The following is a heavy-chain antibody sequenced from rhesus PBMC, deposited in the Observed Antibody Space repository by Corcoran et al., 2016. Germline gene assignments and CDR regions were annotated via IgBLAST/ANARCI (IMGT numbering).Heavy chain of an antibody. D-gene: IGHD3-16*01. Sequence: QVQLQESGPGLVKPSETLSLTCAVSGGSISDDYYWSWIRQPPGKGREGIGYIYGSGGGTNYNPSLKNRGTISIDMCKNQFSLKLNSVTAADTAMYYCARPYSGSYYRFDVWGAGVLVTVSS. CDR2: IYGSGGGT. J-gene: IGHJ5-1*01. CDR3: ARPYSGSYYRFDV. V-gene: IGHV4-106*01. CDR1: GGSISDDYY.